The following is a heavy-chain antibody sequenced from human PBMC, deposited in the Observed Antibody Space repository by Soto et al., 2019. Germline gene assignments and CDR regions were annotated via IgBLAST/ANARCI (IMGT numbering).Heavy chain of an antibody. D-gene: IGHD4-17*01. CDR3: ARDRGYMTTVTEDACDI. CDR2: MYNGGST. J-gene: IGHJ3*02. CDR1: GFTVSSNY. Sequence: EVQLVESGGGLVQPGGSLRLSCAASGFTVSSNYMSWVRQAPGKGLEWVSVMYNGGSTYYADSVMGRFTISRDNYKNTLYLQMNSLRAEDTAVYYCARDRGYMTTVTEDACDIWSQGTMVTVSS. V-gene: IGHV3-66*01.